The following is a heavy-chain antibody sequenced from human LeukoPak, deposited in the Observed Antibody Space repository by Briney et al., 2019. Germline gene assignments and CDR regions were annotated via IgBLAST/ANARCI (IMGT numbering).Heavy chain of an antibody. J-gene: IGHJ5*02. V-gene: IGHV3-30*18. CDR2: ISYDGSNK. Sequence: GGSLRLSCAASGFTFSSYGMHWVRQAPGKGLEWVAVISYDGSNKYYADSMKGRFTISRDNSKNTLYLQMNSLRAEDTAVYYCAKATEGIDPWGQGTLVTVSS. CDR1: GFTFSSYG. CDR3: AKATEGIDP.